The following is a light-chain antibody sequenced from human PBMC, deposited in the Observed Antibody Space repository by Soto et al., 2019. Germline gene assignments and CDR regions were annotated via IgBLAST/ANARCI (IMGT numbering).Light chain of an antibody. CDR1: QSVSSTS. CDR2: GAS. Sequence: EIVLTQSPGTLSLSPGERATLSCRASQSVSSTSLAWYQQKPGQAPWLLIYGASSRATGIPDRFTGSGSGTDFTLTISRLEPEDFAVYYCQQYDTSTKYTFGQGTKLEIK. J-gene: IGKJ2*01. V-gene: IGKV3-20*01. CDR3: QQYDTSTKYT.